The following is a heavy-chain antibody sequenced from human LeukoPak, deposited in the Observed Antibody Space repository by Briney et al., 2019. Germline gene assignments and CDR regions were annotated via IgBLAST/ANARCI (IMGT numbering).Heavy chain of an antibody. CDR1: GFTFSSYG. Sequence: GGSLRLSCAASGFTFSSYGMSWVRQAPGKGLEWVSYISSSSSTIYYADSVKGRFTISRDNAKNSLYLQMNSLRAEDTAVYYCARVGGYSYGFPDAFDIWGQGTMVTVSS. J-gene: IGHJ3*02. CDR3: ARVGGYSYGFPDAFDI. V-gene: IGHV3-48*01. CDR2: ISSSSSTI. D-gene: IGHD5-18*01.